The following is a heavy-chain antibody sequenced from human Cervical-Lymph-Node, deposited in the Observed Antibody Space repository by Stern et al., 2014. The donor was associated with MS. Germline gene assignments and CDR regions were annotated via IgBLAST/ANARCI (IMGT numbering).Heavy chain of an antibody. D-gene: IGHD1-14*01. CDR1: GFKFSIYW. CDR3: ARQTTAWASDV. Sequence: EVQLVESGAELIRPGESLKISCKGSGFKFSIYWIAWVRQMPGKGLEWMGNIYPSDSEPRYSPSFQGRVTMSADKSTSTAYLQWSSLNASDTAMYFCARQTTAWASDVWGQGTLVTVSS. V-gene: IGHV5-51*01. CDR2: IYPSDSEP. J-gene: IGHJ4*02.